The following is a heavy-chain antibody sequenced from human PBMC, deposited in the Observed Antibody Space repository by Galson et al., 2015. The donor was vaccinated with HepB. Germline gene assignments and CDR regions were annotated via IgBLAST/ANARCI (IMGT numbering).Heavy chain of an antibody. D-gene: IGHD3-22*01. V-gene: IGHV3-30*02. CDR2: IRYDGSNK. Sequence: LRLSCAASGFTFSSYGMHWVRQAPGKGLEWVAFIRYDGSNKYYADSVKGRFTISRDNSKNTLYLQMNSLRAEDTAVYYCAKDLPRYYYDSSGYYGDWGQGTLVTVSS. J-gene: IGHJ4*02. CDR3: AKDLPRYYYDSSGYYGD. CDR1: GFTFSSYG.